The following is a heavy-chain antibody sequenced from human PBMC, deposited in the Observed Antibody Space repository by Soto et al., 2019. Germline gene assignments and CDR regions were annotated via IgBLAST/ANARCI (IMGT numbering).Heavy chain of an antibody. V-gene: IGHV3-7*03. Sequence: PGGSLRLSCAASGFSFSSYWMSWVRQAPGRGLEWVANINQDATRQSYVDSVEGQFSISRDNAKNSLYLQMNSLRVEDTAVYYCARGSSSPPFDYWGQGTLVTVSS. CDR2: INQDATRQ. CDR3: ARGSSSPPFDY. D-gene: IGHD6-6*01. J-gene: IGHJ4*02. CDR1: GFSFSSYW.